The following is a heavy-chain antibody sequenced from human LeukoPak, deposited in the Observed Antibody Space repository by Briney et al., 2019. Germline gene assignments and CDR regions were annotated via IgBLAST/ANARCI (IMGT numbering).Heavy chain of an antibody. V-gene: IGHV1-24*01. CDR3: AAVSRCSSSSLAY. D-gene: IGHD6-6*01. J-gene: IGHJ4*02. CDR1: GYTLTELS. CDR2: FDPEGDET. Sequence: ASVKVSCKVSGYTLTELSMHWVRQAPGKGLEWMGTFDPEGDETIYAQKFQGRVTMTEDTSTDTAYLELSSLRSGDTAVYYCAAVSRCSSSSLAYWGQGTLVTVSS.